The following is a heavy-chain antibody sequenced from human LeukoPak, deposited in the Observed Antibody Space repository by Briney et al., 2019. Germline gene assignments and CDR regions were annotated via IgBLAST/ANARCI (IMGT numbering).Heavy chain of an antibody. CDR1: GYIFTSYG. V-gene: IGHV1-46*01. CDR2: INPSGGST. CDR3: ARDQGDYVWGSYRYKTSPFDY. Sequence: ASVKVSCKASGYIFTSYGISWVRQAPGQGLEWMGIINPSGGSTSYAQKFQGRVTMTRDTSTSTVYMELSSLRSEDTAVYYCARDQGDYVWGSYRYKTSPFDYWGQGTLVTVSS. J-gene: IGHJ4*02. D-gene: IGHD3-16*02.